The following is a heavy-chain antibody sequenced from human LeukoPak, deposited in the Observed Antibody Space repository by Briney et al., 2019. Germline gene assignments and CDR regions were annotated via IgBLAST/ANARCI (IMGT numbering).Heavy chain of an antibody. CDR2: IYYSGST. D-gene: IGHD2-21*01. CDR3: ASVGPYSGYHYYGMDV. J-gene: IGHJ6*02. CDR1: GGSISSYY. Sequence: PSETLSLTCTVSGGSISSYYWSWIRQPPGKGLEWIGYIYYSGSTNYNPSLKSRVTISVDTSKNQFSLKLSSVTAADTAVYYCASVGPYSGYHYYGMDVWGQGTTVTVSS. V-gene: IGHV4-59*01.